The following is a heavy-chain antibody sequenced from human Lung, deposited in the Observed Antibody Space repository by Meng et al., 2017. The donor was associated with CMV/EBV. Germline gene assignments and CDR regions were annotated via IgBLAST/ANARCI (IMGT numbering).Heavy chain of an antibody. CDR3: ARFYVDTAMGLEYYGMDV. J-gene: IGHJ6*02. Sequence: GGSXRLXCAPSGFTASSNYMSWVRQAPGKGLEWGSVIYSGGSTYYVDSVKGRFTISRDNSKNTLYLQMNSLRAEDTAVYYCARFYVDTAMGLEYYGMDVWXQGTXVT. D-gene: IGHD5-18*01. CDR1: GFTASSNY. CDR2: IYSGGST. V-gene: IGHV3-53*01.